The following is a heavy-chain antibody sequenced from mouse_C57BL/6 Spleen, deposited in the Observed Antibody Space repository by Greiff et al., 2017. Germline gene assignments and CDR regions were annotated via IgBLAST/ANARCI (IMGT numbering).Heavy chain of an antibody. CDR1: GFTFSSYG. CDR3: ARHEIDYGNYFDY. Sequence: EVKLVESGGDLVKPGGSLKLSCAASGFTFSSYGMSWVRQTPDKRLEWVATISSGGSYTYYPDSVKGRFTISRDNAKNTLYLQMSSLKSEDTAMYYCARHEIDYGNYFDYWGQGTTLTVSS. V-gene: IGHV5-6*02. CDR2: ISSGGSYT. D-gene: IGHD2-1*01. J-gene: IGHJ2*01.